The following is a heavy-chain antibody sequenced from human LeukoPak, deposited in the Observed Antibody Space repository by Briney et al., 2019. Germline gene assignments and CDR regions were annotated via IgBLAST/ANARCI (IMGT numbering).Heavy chain of an antibody. V-gene: IGHV4-4*07. J-gene: IGHJ5*02. Sequence: SKTLSLTCTVSGDSISSYYWSWIRQPAGKGLEWIGRIYASGSTNYNPSLESRVTMSLDTSKNQFSLNLSSVTAADTAVYYCARKALPGNWFDPWGQGTLVTVSS. CDR3: ARKALPGNWFDP. CDR1: GDSISSYY. CDR2: IYASGST.